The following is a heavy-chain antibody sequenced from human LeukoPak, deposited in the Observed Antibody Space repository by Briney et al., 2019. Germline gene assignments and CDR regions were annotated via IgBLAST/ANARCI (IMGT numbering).Heavy chain of an antibody. J-gene: IGHJ5*02. Sequence: PGGSLRLSCAASGYTFTSYDINWVRQATGQGLEWMGWMNPNSGNTGYAQKFQGRVTITRNTSISTAYMELSSLRSEDTAVYYCAGGRDIVDYNWFDPWGQGTLVTVSS. V-gene: IGHV1-8*03. CDR1: GYTFTSYD. CDR3: AGGRDIVDYNWFDP. CDR2: MNPNSGNT. D-gene: IGHD2-15*01.